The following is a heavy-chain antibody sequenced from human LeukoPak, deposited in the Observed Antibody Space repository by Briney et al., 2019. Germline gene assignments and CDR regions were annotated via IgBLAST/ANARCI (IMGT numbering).Heavy chain of an antibody. CDR2: IYYSGST. J-gene: IGHJ3*02. CDR1: GGSISSSSYS. CDR3: ASNYYDSSGSDAFDI. D-gene: IGHD3-22*01. Sequence: SETLSLTCTVSGGSISSSSYSWGWIRQPPGKGLEWIGYIYYSGSTNYNPSLKSRVTISVDTSKNQFSLKLSSVTAADTAVYYCASNYYDSSGSDAFDIWGQGTMVTVSS. V-gene: IGHV4-61*05.